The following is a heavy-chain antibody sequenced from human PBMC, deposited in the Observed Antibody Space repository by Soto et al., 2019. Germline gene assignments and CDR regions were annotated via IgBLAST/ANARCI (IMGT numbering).Heavy chain of an antibody. CDR1: GITFDRYW. J-gene: IGHJ4*02. V-gene: IGHV3-74*01. CDR2: INSDGSNT. Sequence: GGSLRLSCAVSGITFDRYWMDWVRQAPGEGPVWVSQINSDGSNTRYADSVKGRFTISRDNTKNTLYLQMSSLRAEDTAVYYCVSGMNWDCPYFDHWGRGTLVTVSS. D-gene: IGHD1-7*01. CDR3: VSGMNWDCPYFDH.